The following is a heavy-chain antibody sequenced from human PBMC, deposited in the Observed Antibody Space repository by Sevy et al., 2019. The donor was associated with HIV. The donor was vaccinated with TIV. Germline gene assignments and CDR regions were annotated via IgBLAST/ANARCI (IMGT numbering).Heavy chain of an antibody. V-gene: IGHV4-39*01. CDR1: GGSISSSSYY. CDR3: ARHLEGGMDV. Sequence: SETLSLTCTVSGGSISSSSYYWGWIRQPPGKGLEWIGSIYYSGSTYYHPSLKGRVTISVDTSKNQFSLKLSSVTAADTAVYYCARHLEGGMDVWGQGTTVTVSS. CDR2: IYYSGST. J-gene: IGHJ6*02.